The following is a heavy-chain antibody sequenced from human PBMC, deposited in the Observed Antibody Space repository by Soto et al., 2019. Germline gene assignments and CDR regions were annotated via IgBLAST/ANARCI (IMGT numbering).Heavy chain of an antibody. V-gene: IGHV1-18*01. CDR2: INPNSGHT. J-gene: IGHJ4*02. CDR1: GYTFRNFG. CDR3: AMVYNDGSGSYLMPSSCYFDF. Sequence: ASVKVSCKASGYTFRNFGVGWVRQAPGQGLEWVGWINPNSGHTEYAQKLQGRVTVTADTSTSTAYMEVGSLRSDDTAVYYCAMVYNDGSGSYLMPSSCYFDFWGPGXLVTVSS. D-gene: IGHD3-10*01.